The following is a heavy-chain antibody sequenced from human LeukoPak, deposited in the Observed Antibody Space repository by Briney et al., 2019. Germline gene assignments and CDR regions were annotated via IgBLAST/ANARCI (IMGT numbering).Heavy chain of an antibody. D-gene: IGHD2-15*01. V-gene: IGHV4-34*01. CDR1: GGSFSGYY. CDR2: INHSGST. J-gene: IGHJ5*02. Sequence: SETLSLTCAVYGGSFSGYYWSWIRQPPGKGLEWIGEINHSGSTNYNPSLKSRVTISVDTPKNQFSLKLSSVTAADTAVYYCATYCSGGSCSRFDPWGQGTLVTVSS. CDR3: ATYCSGGSCSRFDP.